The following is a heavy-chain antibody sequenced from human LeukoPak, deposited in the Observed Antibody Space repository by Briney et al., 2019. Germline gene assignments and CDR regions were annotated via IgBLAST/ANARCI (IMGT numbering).Heavy chain of an antibody. Sequence: ASVKVSCKASGYTFTGYYMHWVRQAPGQGLEWMGWINPNSGGTNYARKFQGRVTMTRDTSISTAYMELSRLRSDDTAVYYCARDPQGLYYYYYMDVWGKGTTVTVSS. CDR3: ARDPQGLYYYYYMDV. CDR1: GYTFTGYY. J-gene: IGHJ6*03. CDR2: INPNSGGT. V-gene: IGHV1-2*02.